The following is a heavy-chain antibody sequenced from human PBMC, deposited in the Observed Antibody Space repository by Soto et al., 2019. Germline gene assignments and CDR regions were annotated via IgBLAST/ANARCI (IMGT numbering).Heavy chain of an antibody. CDR3: ARDWAVVVPAA. V-gene: IGHV3-30-3*01. Sequence: QVQLVESGGGVVQPGRSLRLSCAASGFTFSSYAMHWVRQAPGKGLEWVAVISYDGSNKYYADSVKGRFTISRDNSKNTLDLQMNILRAEDTAVYYCARDWAVVVPAAWGQGTLVTVSS. CDR2: ISYDGSNK. D-gene: IGHD2-2*01. CDR1: GFTFSSYA. J-gene: IGHJ5*02.